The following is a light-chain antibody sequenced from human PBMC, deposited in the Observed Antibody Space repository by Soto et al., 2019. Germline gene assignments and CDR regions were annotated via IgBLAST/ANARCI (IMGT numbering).Light chain of an antibody. V-gene: IGKV4-1*01. CDR1: QSVLYSSNNKNY. J-gene: IGKJ1*01. CDR2: WAS. CDR3: QQHYSTPPT. Sequence: DIVMTQSPDSLAVSLGERATINCKSSQSVLYSSNNKNYLAWYQQKPGQPPKLLIYWASTRESGFPDRFSGSGLGPDFTLTISSLQAEDVAVYYCQQHYSTPPTFGHGNKVEIK.